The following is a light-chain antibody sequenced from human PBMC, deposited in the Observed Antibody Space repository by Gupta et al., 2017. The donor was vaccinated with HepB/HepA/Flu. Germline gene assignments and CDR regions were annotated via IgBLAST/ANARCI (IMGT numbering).Light chain of an antibody. CDR1: QSVSSY. J-gene: IGKJ5*01. Sequence: EIVLTQSPATLSLSPGERATLSCRASQSVSSYLAWYQQKPGQAPRLIIFDASNRAMGSPVCFSGSGAGKDFTRTSSRLEHEDSAVYYGQQRSSSVTFGQGTRLDIK. CDR3: QQRSSSVT. CDR2: DAS. V-gene: IGKV3-11*01.